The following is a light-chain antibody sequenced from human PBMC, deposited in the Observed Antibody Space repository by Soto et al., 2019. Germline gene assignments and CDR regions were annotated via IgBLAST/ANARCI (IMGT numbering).Light chain of an antibody. Sequence: IQLTQFPSSLSASVGDRVSITCRASQGVNSHLAWHQQKPGKAPKLLISEVSTLQSGVPSRFSGSGSGTDFTLTISSLQPEDFATYYCQHLNAYPTTFGQGTRLEIK. V-gene: IGKV1-9*01. CDR2: EVS. CDR3: QHLNAYPTT. CDR1: QGVNSH. J-gene: IGKJ5*01.